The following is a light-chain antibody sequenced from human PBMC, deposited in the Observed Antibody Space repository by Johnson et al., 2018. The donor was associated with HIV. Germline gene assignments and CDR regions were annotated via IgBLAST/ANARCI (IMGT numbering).Light chain of an antibody. J-gene: IGLJ1*01. CDR1: SSDIGSNY. CDR3: GTWDSRLNVYL. Sequence: QSVLTQPPSVSAAPGQKVTISCSGSSSDIGSNYVSWYQHFPGTAPKLLIYESTNRPSGIPDRFSGSKSGTSATLGISGLQTGDEADYYCGTWDSRLNVYLFGPGTKVTVL. CDR2: EST. V-gene: IGLV1-51*02.